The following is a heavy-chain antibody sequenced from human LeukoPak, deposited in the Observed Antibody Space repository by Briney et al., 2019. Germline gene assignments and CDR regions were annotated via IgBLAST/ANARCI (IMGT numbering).Heavy chain of an antibody. V-gene: IGHV5-51*01. J-gene: IGHJ4*02. CDR2: IYPGDSDT. CDR3: ARTSGPVAALPFDY. CDR1: GYSFNTYW. Sequence: GESLKISCKGSGYSFNTYWIGWVRQMPGKGLEWMGIIYPGDSDTKYSPSFQGQVTISADKSISTAYLQWSSLKASDTAMYYCARTSGPVAALPFDYWGQGTLVTVSS. D-gene: IGHD6-19*01.